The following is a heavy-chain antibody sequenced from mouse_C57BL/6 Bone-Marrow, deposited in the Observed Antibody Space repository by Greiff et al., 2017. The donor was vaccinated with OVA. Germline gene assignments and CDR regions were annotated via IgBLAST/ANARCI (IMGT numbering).Heavy chain of an antibody. Sequence: QVQLQQPGAELVKPGASVKLSCKASGYTFTSYWMHWVKQRPGQGLEWIGMIHPNSGSTNYNEKFKSKATLTVDKSSSTAYMQLSSLTSEDSAVYDCAREGNWVPFAYWGQGTLVTVSA. CDR3: AREGNWVPFAY. J-gene: IGHJ3*01. V-gene: IGHV1-64*01. D-gene: IGHD4-1*01. CDR2: IHPNSGST. CDR1: GYTFTSYW.